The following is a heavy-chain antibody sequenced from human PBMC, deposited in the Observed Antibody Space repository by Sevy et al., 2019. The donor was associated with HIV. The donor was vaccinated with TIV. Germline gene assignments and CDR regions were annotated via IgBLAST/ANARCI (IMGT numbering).Heavy chain of an antibody. CDR2: IKQDGSEK. J-gene: IGHJ6*02. V-gene: IGHV3-7*01. CDR3: ARDRGTVAEGTSYYNGMGV. Sequence: GGSLRLSCAASGFTFSRFWMSWVRQAPGKGLEWVANIKQDGSEKQYVDSVKGRFTISRDNAENSLYLQMSSLRAGDTGVYYCARDRGTVAEGTSYYNGMGVWGQGTTVTVSS. CDR1: GFTFSRFW. D-gene: IGHD6-25*01.